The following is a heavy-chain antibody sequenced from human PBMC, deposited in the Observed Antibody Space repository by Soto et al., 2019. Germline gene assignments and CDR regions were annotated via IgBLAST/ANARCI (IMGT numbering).Heavy chain of an antibody. CDR3: AREPNHLDD. CDR2: ISAHNGNK. CDR1: GYTFTSYG. D-gene: IGHD7-27*01. J-gene: IGHJ4*02. Sequence: QVQLVQSGAEVKKPGASVKVSCKASGYTFTSYGISWVRQAPGQGLEWMGWISAHNGNKQYAQKLQGRVTMTTDTSTSIGYMEPRSLRADDSAMYDYAREPNHLDDWGQGTLVTVSS. V-gene: IGHV1-18*01.